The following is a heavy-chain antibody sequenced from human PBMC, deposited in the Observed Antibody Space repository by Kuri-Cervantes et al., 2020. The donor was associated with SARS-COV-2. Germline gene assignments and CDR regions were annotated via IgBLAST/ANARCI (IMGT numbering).Heavy chain of an antibody. CDR3: AKAISPDCDDDCYSYGAFDI. D-gene: IGHD2-21*01. CDR2: INPNSGGT. J-gene: IGHJ3*02. Sequence: ASVKVSCKASGYTFTGYYMHWVRQAPGQGLEWMGWINPNSGGTNYAQKFQGRVTMTRDTSSTTAYMELVSLRSDDTAVYYCAKAISPDCDDDCYSYGAFDIWGQGTMVTVSS. V-gene: IGHV1-2*02. CDR1: GYTFTGYY.